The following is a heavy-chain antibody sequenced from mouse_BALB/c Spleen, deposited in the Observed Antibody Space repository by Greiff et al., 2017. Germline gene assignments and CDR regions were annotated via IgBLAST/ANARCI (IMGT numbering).Heavy chain of an antibody. Sequence: EVKLQESGGGLVQPGGSRKLSCAASGFTFSDYGMAWVRQAPGKGPEWVAFISNLAYSIYYADTVTGRFTISRENAKNTLYLEMSSLRSEDTAMYYCARNWDGAMDYWGQGTSVTVSS. V-gene: IGHV5-15*02. J-gene: IGHJ4*01. CDR3: ARNWDGAMDY. D-gene: IGHD4-1*01. CDR2: ISNLAYSI. CDR1: GFTFSDYG.